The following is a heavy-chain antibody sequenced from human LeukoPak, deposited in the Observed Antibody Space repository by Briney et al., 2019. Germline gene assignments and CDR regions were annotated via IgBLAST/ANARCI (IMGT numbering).Heavy chain of an antibody. J-gene: IGHJ4*02. D-gene: IGHD1-26*01. CDR2: INHTRST. CDR3: ARLIVGATPDY. V-gene: IGHV4-34*01. CDR1: GGPFSGYY. Sequence: SETLSLTCGVYGGPFSGYYWSWVRQPPGKGLEWIGEINHTRSTNYNPSLKSRVTISVDTSKNQFSLKLSSVTAADTAVYYCARLIVGATPDYWGQGTLVTVSS.